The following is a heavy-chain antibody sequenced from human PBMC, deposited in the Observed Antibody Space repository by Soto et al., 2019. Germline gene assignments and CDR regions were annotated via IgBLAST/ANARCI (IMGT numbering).Heavy chain of an antibody. V-gene: IGHV3-30-3*01. Sequence: QVQLVESGGGVVQSGRSLRLSCAASGFTFSNYAMHWVRQAPGKGLQWVAIILYDGNDKYYADAVKGRFTISRDNSKNTLYLQMISLRAEDTAVYYCARGHDILTGLPPEPFEIWGQGTKVTVSS. D-gene: IGHD3-9*01. CDR2: ILYDGNDK. J-gene: IGHJ3*02. CDR3: ARGHDILTGLPPEPFEI. CDR1: GFTFSNYA.